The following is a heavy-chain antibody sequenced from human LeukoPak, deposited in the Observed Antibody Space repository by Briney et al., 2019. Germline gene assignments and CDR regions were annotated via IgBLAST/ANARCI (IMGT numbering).Heavy chain of an antibody. J-gene: IGHJ2*01. CDR1: GYTFTSYG. D-gene: IGHD4-17*01. Sequence: GASVKVSCKASGYTFTSYGISWVRQAPGQGREWMGWISAYNGNTNYAQKLQGRVTMTTDTSTSTAYMELRSLRSDDTAVYYCARSPVGYGDPQGYFDLWGRGTLVTVSS. V-gene: IGHV1-18*01. CDR2: ISAYNGNT. CDR3: ARSPVGYGDPQGYFDL.